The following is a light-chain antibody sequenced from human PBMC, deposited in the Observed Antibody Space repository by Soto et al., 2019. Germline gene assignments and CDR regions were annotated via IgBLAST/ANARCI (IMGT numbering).Light chain of an antibody. Sequence: EIVLTQSPGTLSLSPGERATLSCRASQSVTSNYLAWYQQKPGQPPRLLIYGASTRATGIADRFSGSGSGTDFTLTVSRLEPEDFAVYFCQQYVSSPITFGQGTRLEIK. CDR1: QSVTSNY. CDR2: GAS. V-gene: IGKV3-20*01. CDR3: QQYVSSPIT. J-gene: IGKJ5*01.